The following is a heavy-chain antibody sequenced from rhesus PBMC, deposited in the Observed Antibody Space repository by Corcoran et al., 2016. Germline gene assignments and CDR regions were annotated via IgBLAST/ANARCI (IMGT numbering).Heavy chain of an antibody. CDR2: IYGSGGGT. CDR3: AGEHEYSNYYIDY. V-gene: IGHV4-106*01. D-gene: IGHD4-23*01. Sequence: QVQLQESGPGLVKPSETLSLTCAVSGGSISDDYYWSWIRQPPGKGLEWIGYIYGSGGGTNDNPSLKNRVTISIDTSKNQFSLKLSSVTAADTAVYYCAGEHEYSNYYIDYWGQGVLVTVSS. J-gene: IGHJ4*01. CDR1: GGSISDDYY.